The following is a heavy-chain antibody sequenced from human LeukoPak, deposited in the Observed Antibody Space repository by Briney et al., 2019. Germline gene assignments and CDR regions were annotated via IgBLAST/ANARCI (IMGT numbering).Heavy chain of an antibody. CDR1: GGSFSGYY. V-gene: IGHV4-34*01. CDR2: INHSGNT. J-gene: IGHJ5*02. Sequence: PSETLSLTCAVYGGSFSGYYWSWIRQPPGKGLEWIGEINHSGNTNSNPSLKSRVTMSVDTSKNQFSLKLSSVTAADTAVYYCARIQTAVVRGVIKPLNWLDPWGQGTLVTVSS. D-gene: IGHD3-10*01. CDR3: ARIQTAVVRGVIKPLNWLDP.